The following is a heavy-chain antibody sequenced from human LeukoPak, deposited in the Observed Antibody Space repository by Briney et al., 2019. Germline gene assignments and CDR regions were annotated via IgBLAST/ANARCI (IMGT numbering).Heavy chain of an antibody. CDR2: IIPIFGTA. J-gene: IGHJ4*02. CDR1: GYTFTGYY. Sequence: SVKVSCKASGYTFTGYYMHWVRQAPGQGLEWMGGIIPIFGTANYAQKFQGRVTITADESTSTAYMELSSLRSEDTAVYYCARGKALWFGDWGQGTLVTVSS. CDR3: ARGKALWFGD. V-gene: IGHV1-69*13. D-gene: IGHD3-10*01.